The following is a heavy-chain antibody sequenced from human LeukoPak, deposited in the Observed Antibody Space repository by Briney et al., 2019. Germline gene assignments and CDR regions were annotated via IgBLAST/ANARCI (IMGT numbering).Heavy chain of an antibody. D-gene: IGHD6-25*01. J-gene: IGHJ4*02. CDR3: ARDVQRRFDC. V-gene: IGHV4-61*01. CDR2: IYYSGST. Sequence: SETLSLTCTVSGGSVSSGFYYCSWIRQPPGRGLEWIGYIYYSGSTNYNPSLKSRVSISVDTSKNKFSLQLNSVTPEDTAVYYCARDVQRRFDCWGQGTLVTVSS. CDR1: GGSVSSGFYY.